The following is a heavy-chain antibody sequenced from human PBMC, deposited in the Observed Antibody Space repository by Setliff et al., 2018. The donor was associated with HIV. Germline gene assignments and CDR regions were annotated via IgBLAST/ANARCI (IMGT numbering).Heavy chain of an antibody. CDR3: ARGVNTVVVPVAVYFQY. Sequence: ASVKVSCKASGYTFTTYYIHWVRQAPGQGLEWLGVINPSGGSTSYAQKFQGRVTMTRGTSTGTVYMELRSLISEDTAVYYCARGVNTVVVPVAVYFQYWGQGTLVTVSS. D-gene: IGHD2-2*01. CDR2: INPSGGST. J-gene: IGHJ1*01. V-gene: IGHV1-46*01. CDR1: GYTFTTYY.